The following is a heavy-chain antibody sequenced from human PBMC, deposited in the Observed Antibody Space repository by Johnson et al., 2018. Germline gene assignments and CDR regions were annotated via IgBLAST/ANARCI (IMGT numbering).Heavy chain of an antibody. D-gene: IGHD3-22*01. CDR3: AKDQSSPLYYDSSDYFARDAFNI. Sequence: QVQLVESGGGVVQPGRSLRLSCGASGSTFSRYGMHWVRQAPGKGLEWVAVISYDGRHKYYADSVKGRFTISRDNSKNTLYMQMNSLRPEDTAMYYCAKDQSSPLYYDSSDYFARDAFNIWGQGTTVTVST. CDR1: GSTFSRYG. CDR2: ISYDGRHK. V-gene: IGHV3-30*18. J-gene: IGHJ3*02.